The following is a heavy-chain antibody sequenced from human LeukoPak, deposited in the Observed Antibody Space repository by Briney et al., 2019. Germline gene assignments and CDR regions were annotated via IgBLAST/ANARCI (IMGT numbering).Heavy chain of an antibody. D-gene: IGHD3-10*01. CDR1: GGSISSYS. CDR2: IYHSGST. V-gene: IGHV4-59*01. Sequence: PSETLSLTCTVSGGSISSYSWNWIRQPPGKGLEWIGFIYHSGSTNYNPSLKSRVTISVDTSRNQFSLKLRSVTAADTAVYYCARGGNFGHMDVWGKGTTVTVSS. J-gene: IGHJ6*03. CDR3: ARGGNFGHMDV.